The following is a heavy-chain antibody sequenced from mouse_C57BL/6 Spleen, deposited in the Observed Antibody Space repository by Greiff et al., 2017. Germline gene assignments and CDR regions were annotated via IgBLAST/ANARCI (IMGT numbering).Heavy chain of an antibody. CDR2: ISSGSSTI. CDR3: ARGRPTFDY. J-gene: IGHJ2*01. D-gene: IGHD2-10*01. Sequence: DVMLVESGGGLVKPGGSLKLSCAASGFTFSDYGMHWVRQAPEKGLEWVAYISSGSSTIYYADTVKGRFTIYRDNAKNTLFLQMTRLRSEDTAMYYCARGRPTFDYWGQGTTLTVSS. V-gene: IGHV5-17*01. CDR1: GFTFSDYG.